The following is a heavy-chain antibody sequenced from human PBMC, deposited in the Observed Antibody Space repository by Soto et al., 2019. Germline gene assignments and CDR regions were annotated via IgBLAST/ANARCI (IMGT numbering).Heavy chain of an antibody. CDR1: GYTFISYY. CDR2: INPSGGST. J-gene: IGHJ6*02. D-gene: IGHD2-15*01. Sequence: ASVKVSCKASGYTFISYYLHWVRQAPGQGLEWMGIINPSGGSTTYGQKFQGRVTMTRDTSTSTVYMELSSLRSEDTAVYYCARGGAYDYYAMDVWGQGTTVTV. V-gene: IGHV1-46*01. CDR3: ARGGAYDYYAMDV.